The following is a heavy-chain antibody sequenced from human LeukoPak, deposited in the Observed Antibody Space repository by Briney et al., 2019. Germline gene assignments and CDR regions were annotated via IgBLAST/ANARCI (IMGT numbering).Heavy chain of an antibody. V-gene: IGHV1-69*05. CDR1: GGTFSSYA. D-gene: IGHD6-19*01. Sequence: SVKVSCMASGGTFSSYAISWVRQAPGQGLEWMGGIIPIFGTANYAQKFQGRVTITTDESTSTAYMELSSLRSEDTAVYYCARGNLVRAVAGPNFDYWDQGTLVTVSS. CDR2: IIPIFGTA. CDR3: ARGNLVRAVAGPNFDY. J-gene: IGHJ4*02.